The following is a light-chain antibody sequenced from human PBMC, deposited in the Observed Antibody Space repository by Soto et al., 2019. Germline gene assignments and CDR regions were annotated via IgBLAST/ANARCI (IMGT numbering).Light chain of an antibody. CDR3: HQYGNSPWA. CDR2: AAS. J-gene: IGKJ1*01. CDR1: QYVYNNY. Sequence: PGERATLSCRASQYVYNNYLAWYQHRPGQAPRVLIHAASSRATGIPDRFSGSASGTDFTLTISRLEPEDVAVYYCHQYGNSPWALGQGNKVEI. V-gene: IGKV3-20*01.